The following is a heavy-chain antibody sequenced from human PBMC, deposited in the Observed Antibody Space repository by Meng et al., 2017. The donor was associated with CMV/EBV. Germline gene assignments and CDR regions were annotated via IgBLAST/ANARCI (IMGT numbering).Heavy chain of an antibody. D-gene: IGHD3-3*01. CDR2: IYRANSNT. V-gene: IGHV3-23*03. CDR3: ARPLTNYDFWSGYYTGGGMDV. Sequence: GGSLRLSCAASGFTFSSYAMSWVRQAPGKGLEWVSVIYRANSNTYYADSVKGRFTISRDNSKNTLFLQMNSLRAEDTAVYYCARPLTNYDFWSGYYTGGGMDVWGQGTTVTVSS. J-gene: IGHJ6*02. CDR1: GFTFSSYA.